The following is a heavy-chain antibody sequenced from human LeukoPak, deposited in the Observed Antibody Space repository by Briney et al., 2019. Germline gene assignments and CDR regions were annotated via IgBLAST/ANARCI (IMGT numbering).Heavy chain of an antibody. Sequence: GGSLRLSCAASGFTFSSYWLNWVRQAPGKGLVWVSRIASDGSSTTYADSVKGRFSISRDNAKNTLYLQMNSLRVEDTAVYYCARGRPHGNNYWGQGTLVTVSS. V-gene: IGHV3-74*01. CDR1: GFTFSSYW. CDR2: IASDGSST. J-gene: IGHJ4*02. D-gene: IGHD2/OR15-2a*01. CDR3: ARGRPHGNNY.